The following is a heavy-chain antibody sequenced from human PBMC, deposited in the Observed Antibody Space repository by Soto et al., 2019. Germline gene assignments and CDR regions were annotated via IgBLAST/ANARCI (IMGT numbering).Heavy chain of an antibody. Sequence: GASVKVSCKASGYTFTSYGISWVRQAPGQGLEWMGWISAYNGNTNYAQKLQGRVTMTTDTSTSTAYMELRSLRSDDTAVYYCARIKVGGSSYYHDGMYVRRRRPTVTVSS. D-gene: IGHD3-3*01. J-gene: IGHJ6*02. CDR2: ISAYNGNT. V-gene: IGHV1-18*04. CDR3: ARIKVGGSSYYHDGMYV. CDR1: GYTFTSYG.